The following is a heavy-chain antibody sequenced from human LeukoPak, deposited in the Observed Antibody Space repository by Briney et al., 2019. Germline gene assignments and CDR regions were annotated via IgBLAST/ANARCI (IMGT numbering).Heavy chain of an antibody. CDR3: ARRVWGYCSSTSCHVGAFDI. D-gene: IGHD2-2*01. J-gene: IGHJ3*02. CDR1: GGSISSSSYC. V-gene: IGHV4-39*01. CDR2: IYYSGST. Sequence: SETLSLTCTVSGGSISSSSYCWGWIRQPPGEGLEWIGSIYYSGSTYYNPSLKSRVTISVDTSKNQFSLKLSSVTAADTAVYYCARRVWGYCSSTSCHVGAFDIWGQGTMVTVSS.